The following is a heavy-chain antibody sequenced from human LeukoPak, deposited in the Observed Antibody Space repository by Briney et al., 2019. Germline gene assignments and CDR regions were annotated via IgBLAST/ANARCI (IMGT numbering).Heavy chain of an antibody. CDR2: ISGSGGST. V-gene: IGHV3-23*01. CDR1: LYTLSSYG. D-gene: IGHD4-23*01. CDR3: AKVSVVTSYYYYGMDV. Sequence: PGGSLRLSCAAFLYTLSSYGLSWVAQAPGKGLEWVSVISGSGGSTYYADSVKGRFAMSRDNSKNTLYLQMNRLRAEDTAVYYCAKVSVVTSYYYYGMDVWGQGTTVTVSS. J-gene: IGHJ6*02.